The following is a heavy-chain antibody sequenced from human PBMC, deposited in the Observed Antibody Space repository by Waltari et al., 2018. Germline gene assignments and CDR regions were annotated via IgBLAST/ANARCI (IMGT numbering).Heavy chain of an antibody. D-gene: IGHD2-15*01. CDR2: IHGSGKT. J-gene: IGHJ4*02. CDR1: GDSVSSAYW. Sequence: QVQLQESGPGLVTPSRTLSLTCAVSGDSVSSAYWWNWVRQPPGKGLEWIGQIHGSGKTHYNPSLESRVTVSMDTSNNQFTLKVTSATAADTAVYYCARDRGRGLYLDSWGQGTQVTVSP. CDR3: ARDRGRGLYLDS. V-gene: IGHV4-4*02.